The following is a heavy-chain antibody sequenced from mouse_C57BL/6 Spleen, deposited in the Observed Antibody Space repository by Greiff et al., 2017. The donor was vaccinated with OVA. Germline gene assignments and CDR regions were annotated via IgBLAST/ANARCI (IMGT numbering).Heavy chain of an antibody. CDR2: IDPSDSYT. D-gene: IGHD2-5*01. CDR1: GYTFTSYW. CDR3: ARLDSNYGWFAY. V-gene: IGHV1-69*01. Sequence: QVHVKQPGAELVMPGASVKLSCKASGYTFTSYWMHWVKQRPGQGLEWIGEIDPSDSYTNYNQKFKGKSTLTVDKSSSTAYMQLSSLTSEDSAVYYCARLDSNYGWFAYWGQGTLVTVAA. J-gene: IGHJ3*01.